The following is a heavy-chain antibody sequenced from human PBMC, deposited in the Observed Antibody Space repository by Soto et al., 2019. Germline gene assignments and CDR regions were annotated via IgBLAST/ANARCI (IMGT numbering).Heavy chain of an antibody. V-gene: IGHV1-24*01. CDR3: ASYRGLGPPKNMDF. D-gene: IGHD3-9*01. J-gene: IGHJ6*02. CDR1: GYTLTELS. CDR2: FDPEDGET. Sequence: ASVKVSCKVSGYTLTELSMHWVRQAPGKGLEWMGGFDPEDGETIYAQKFQGRVTMTEDTSTDTAYMELSSLRSEDTAVYYCASYRGLGPPKNMDFWGQGTTVTVSS.